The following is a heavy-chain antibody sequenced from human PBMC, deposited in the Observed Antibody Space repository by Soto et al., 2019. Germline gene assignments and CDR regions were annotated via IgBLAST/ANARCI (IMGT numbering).Heavy chain of an antibody. V-gene: IGHV1-69*06. D-gene: IGHD5-12*01. CDR3: ARARGPRRPLDY. Sequence: SVKVSCKASGGTFSSYAISWVRQAPGQGLEWMGGIIPIFGTANYAQKFQGRVTITADKSTSTAYMELSSLRSEDTAVYYCARARGPRRPLDYWGQGXLVTVSS. J-gene: IGHJ4*02. CDR1: GGTFSSYA. CDR2: IIPIFGTA.